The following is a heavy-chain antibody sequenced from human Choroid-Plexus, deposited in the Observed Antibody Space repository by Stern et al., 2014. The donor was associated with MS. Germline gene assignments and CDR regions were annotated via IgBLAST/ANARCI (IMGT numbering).Heavy chain of an antibody. V-gene: IGHV3-30*18. CDR2: VSYDGSKK. J-gene: IGHJ2*01. CDR1: GFNFGSCA. D-gene: IGHD2/OR15-2a*01. Sequence: LVESGGGGVKPGRPLRLPCVASGFNFGSCAMHWVRQAPGKGLEWVAGVSYDGSKKYYADSVKGRFTISRDNSQNTLYMQMSSLRPEDTAVYYCAKDRQYLTYF. CDR3: AKDRQYLTYF.